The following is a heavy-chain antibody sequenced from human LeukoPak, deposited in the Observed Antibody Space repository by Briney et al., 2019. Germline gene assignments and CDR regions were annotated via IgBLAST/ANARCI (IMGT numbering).Heavy chain of an antibody. CDR3: AKYDYGGNPNEYYFDY. CDR1: GFTFSSYS. Sequence: PGGCLRLSCAASGFTFSSYSMSWVRQAPWKGLEWVSTIDDNGDNTYYADSVKGRFTISRDNSKNTLYLQMNSLRAEGTAVYYCAKYDYGGNPNEYYFDYWGQGTLVTVSS. D-gene: IGHD4-23*01. V-gene: IGHV3-23*01. J-gene: IGHJ4*02. CDR2: IDDNGDNT.